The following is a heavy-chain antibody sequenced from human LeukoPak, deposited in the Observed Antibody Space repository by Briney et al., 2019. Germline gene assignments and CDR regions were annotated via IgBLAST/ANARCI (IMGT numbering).Heavy chain of an antibody. D-gene: IGHD3-22*01. CDR1: GYTFTNYG. CDR2: ISAYNGNT. V-gene: IGHV1-18*01. CDR3: ARTRGSYYYDSSGYYY. J-gene: IGHJ4*02. Sequence: ASVKVSCKASGYTFTNYGISWVRQAPGQGLEWMGWISAYNGNTNYAQKLQGRVTMTTDTSTSTAYMELRSLRSDDTAVYYCARTRGSYYYDSSGYYYWGQGTLVTVSS.